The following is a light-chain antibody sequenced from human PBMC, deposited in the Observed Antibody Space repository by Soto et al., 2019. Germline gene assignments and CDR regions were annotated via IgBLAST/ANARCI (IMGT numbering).Light chain of an antibody. Sequence: QSALTQSPSASGTPGQRVAVSCSGGSSNIGRNSVNWYLHLPGTAPKLLIYTNDQRPSGVPDRFSGSKSGASASLVISGLQSEDEADYYCAAWDDSLDAYVFGTGTQLTVL. J-gene: IGLJ1*01. CDR2: TND. CDR1: SSNIGRNS. CDR3: AAWDDSLDAYV. V-gene: IGLV1-44*01.